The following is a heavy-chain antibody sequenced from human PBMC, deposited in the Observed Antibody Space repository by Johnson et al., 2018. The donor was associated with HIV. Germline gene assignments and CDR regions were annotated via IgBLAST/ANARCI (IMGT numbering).Heavy chain of an antibody. CDR3: AKGGRLTMIVVSDAFDI. J-gene: IGHJ3*02. CDR2: ISYDGNNK. D-gene: IGHD3-22*01. Sequence: HVQLVESGGGVVQPGRSLRLSCAASGFTFSNYAMHWVRQAPGKGLEWVAVISYDGNNKYYTDYVKGRLTISRDNSKNTLYLQMNSLRAEDTAVYYCAKGGRLTMIVVSDAFDIWGQGTMVTVSS. CDR1: GFTFSNYA. V-gene: IGHV3-30*04.